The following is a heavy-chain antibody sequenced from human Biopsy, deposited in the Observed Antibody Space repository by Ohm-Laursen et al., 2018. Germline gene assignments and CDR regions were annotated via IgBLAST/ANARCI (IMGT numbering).Heavy chain of an antibody. Sequence: SETLSLTCTVSGGSISNNNYYWGWIRPPPGKGLEWIGSIFYRGSTHYKPSLKSRVNISVDTSKNKFSLKLNSVTAADTAVYYCARDYDTSGYYYVSWGQGTLVTVSS. J-gene: IGHJ5*02. V-gene: IGHV4-39*01. CDR3: ARDYDTSGYYYVS. CDR1: GGSISNNNYY. CDR2: IFYRGST. D-gene: IGHD3-22*01.